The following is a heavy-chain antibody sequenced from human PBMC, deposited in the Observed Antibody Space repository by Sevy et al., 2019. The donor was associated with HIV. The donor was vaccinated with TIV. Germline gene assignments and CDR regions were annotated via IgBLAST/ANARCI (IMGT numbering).Heavy chain of an antibody. D-gene: IGHD2-2*01. CDR1: GFTVSSNY. Sequence: GGSLRLSCAASGFTVSSNYMSWVRQAPGKGLEWVSVIYSGGSTYYADSVKGRFTISRDNSKNTLYLQMNSLRAEDTTVYYWAREPLPGIYYYGMDVWGQGTTVTVSS. J-gene: IGHJ6*02. V-gene: IGHV3-53*01. CDR2: IYSGGST. CDR3: AREPLPGIYYYGMDV.